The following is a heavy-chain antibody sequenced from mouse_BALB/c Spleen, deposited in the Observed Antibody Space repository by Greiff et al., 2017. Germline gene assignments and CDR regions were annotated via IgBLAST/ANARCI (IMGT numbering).Heavy chain of an antibody. V-gene: IGHV1-15*01. Sequence: QVQLQQSGAELVRPGASVTLSCKASGYTFTDYEMHWVKQTPVHGLEWIGAIDPETGGTAYNQKFKGKATLTADKSSSTAYMELRSLTSEDSAVYYCTRWVEGAMDYWGQGTSVTVSS. J-gene: IGHJ4*01. CDR1: GYTFTDYE. D-gene: IGHD1-1*01. CDR2: IDPETGGT. CDR3: TRWVEGAMDY.